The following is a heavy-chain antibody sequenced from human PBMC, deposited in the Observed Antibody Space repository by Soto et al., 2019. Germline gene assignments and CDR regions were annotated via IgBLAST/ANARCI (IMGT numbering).Heavy chain of an antibody. J-gene: IGHJ4*02. V-gene: IGHV1-46*01. CDR2: INPSGGST. D-gene: IGHD2-21*02. Sequence: GASVKVSCKASGGTFSSYAISWVRQAPGQGLEWMGIINPSGGSTSYAQKFQGRVTMTRDTSTSTVYMELSSLRSEDTAVYYCARTGRGVVTDVFDYWGQGTLVTVSS. CDR3: ARTGRGVVTDVFDY. CDR1: GGTFSSYA.